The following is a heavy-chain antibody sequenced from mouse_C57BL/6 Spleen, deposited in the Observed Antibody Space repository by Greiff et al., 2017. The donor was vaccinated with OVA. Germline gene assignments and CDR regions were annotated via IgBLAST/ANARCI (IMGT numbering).Heavy chain of an antibody. CDR1: GYTFTSYW. D-gene: IGHD2-5*01. V-gene: IGHV1-50*01. Sequence: QVQLQQSGAELVKPGASVKLSCKASGYTFTSYWMQWVKQRPGQGLVWIGEIDPSDSYTNYNQKFKGKATLTVDTSSRTAYMQLSRLTSEDSAVYYCARRENSNPFAYWGQGTLVTVSA. J-gene: IGHJ3*01. CDR2: IDPSDSYT. CDR3: ARRENSNPFAY.